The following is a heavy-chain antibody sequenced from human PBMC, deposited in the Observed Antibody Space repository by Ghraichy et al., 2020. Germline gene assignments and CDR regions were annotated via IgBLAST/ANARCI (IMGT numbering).Heavy chain of an antibody. Sequence: SQTLSLTCTVSGGSISSYYWSWIRQPPGKGLEWIGYIYYSGSTNYNPSLKSRVTISVDTSKNQFSLKLSSVTAADTAVYYCARAAGDWDDAFDIWGQGTMVTVSS. CDR2: IYYSGST. CDR3: ARAAGDWDDAFDI. J-gene: IGHJ3*02. CDR1: GGSISSYY. V-gene: IGHV4-59*01. D-gene: IGHD2-21*02.